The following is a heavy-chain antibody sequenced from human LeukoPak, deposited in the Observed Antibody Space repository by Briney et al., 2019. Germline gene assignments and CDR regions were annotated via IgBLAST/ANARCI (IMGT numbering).Heavy chain of an antibody. CDR2: IYSGGST. CDR1: GFTVSSNY. CDR3: ARPRNYYDSSGPDY. V-gene: IGHV3-66*04. J-gene: IGHJ4*02. Sequence: GGSLRLSCAASGFTVSSNYMSWVRQAPGKGLEWVSVIYSGGSTYYADSVKGRFTISRDNSKNTLYLQMNSLRAEDTAVYYCARPRNYYDSSGPDYWGQGTLVTVSS. D-gene: IGHD3-22*01.